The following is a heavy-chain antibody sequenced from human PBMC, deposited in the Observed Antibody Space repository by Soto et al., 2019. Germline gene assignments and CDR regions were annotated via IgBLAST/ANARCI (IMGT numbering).Heavy chain of an antibody. CDR3: ARDRGSGSYYSVSDYWYFDL. D-gene: IGHD1-26*01. Sequence: QVQLVQSGAEVKQPGSSVKVSCKASGGTFSNYAICWVRQAPGQGLEWMGGVIPVSGTPKYAQKFQDRVLITADKSTSTAYMELTSLTSEDTAVYFCARDRGSGSYYSVSDYWYFDLWGRGTLVTVSS. CDR1: GGTFSNYA. J-gene: IGHJ2*01. V-gene: IGHV1-69*06. CDR2: VIPVSGTP.